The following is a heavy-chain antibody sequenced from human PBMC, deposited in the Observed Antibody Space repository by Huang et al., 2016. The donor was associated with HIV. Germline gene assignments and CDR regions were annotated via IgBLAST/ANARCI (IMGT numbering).Heavy chain of an antibody. D-gene: IGHD2-15*01. CDR2: FEPEEGET. CDR3: ATSTPDVGAGVLRSAFDI. Sequence: QVQLVESGAELKKPGASVRVSCKVSGYTVSELSLHWVRQAPEKGLEWRGGFEPEEGETSEGQGLQGRVTMTEDTSTDTAYMELSSLRPEDTAGYYCATSTPDVGAGVLRSAFDIWGQGTMVTVSS. V-gene: IGHV1-24*01. J-gene: IGHJ3*02. CDR1: GYTVSELS.